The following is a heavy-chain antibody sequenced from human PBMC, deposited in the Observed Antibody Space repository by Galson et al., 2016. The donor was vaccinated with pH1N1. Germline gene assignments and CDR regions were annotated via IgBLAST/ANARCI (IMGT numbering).Heavy chain of an antibody. J-gene: IGHJ4*02. CDR2: IDPSDGGT. V-gene: IGHV1-46*03. CDR1: GYTFTRYY. D-gene: IGHD1-26*01. CDR3: TRDLGRLRDY. Sequence: SVKVSCKASGYTFTRYYFHWVRQAPGQGLEWMGVIDPSDGGTTYAQKFQARVTMTRDTSTSTVYVEVYSLKSEDTAVYYCTRDLGRLRDYWGQGTLATVSS.